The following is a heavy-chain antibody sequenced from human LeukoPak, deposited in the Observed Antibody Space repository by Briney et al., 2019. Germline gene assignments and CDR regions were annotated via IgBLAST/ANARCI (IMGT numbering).Heavy chain of an antibody. J-gene: IGHJ4*02. D-gene: IGHD7-27*01. CDR1: GYSMSSGYY. V-gene: IGHV4-38-2*02. CDR3: ASRKLGNDY. Sequence: PSETLSLTCTVSGYSMSSGYYWGWIRQPPERGLEWIGSMHHTGSTYYNPSLKSRVTISADTSQNQFSLKLSSVTAADTAVYYCASRKLGNDYWGQGTLVTVSS. CDR2: MHHTGST.